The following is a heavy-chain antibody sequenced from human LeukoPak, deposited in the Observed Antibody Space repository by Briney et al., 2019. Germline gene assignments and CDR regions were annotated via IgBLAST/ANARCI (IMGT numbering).Heavy chain of an antibody. CDR3: AKVVAATWVGFDY. V-gene: IGHV1-18*01. CDR2: ISAYNGYT. Sequence: ASVKVSCTTSGYTFTSYGITWVRQAPGQGLEWMGWISAYNGYTYYTQKLQGRVTMTTDTSISTAYMELSRLRSDDTAVYYCAKVVAATWVGFDYWGQGTLVTVSS. CDR1: GYTFTSYG. D-gene: IGHD2-15*01. J-gene: IGHJ4*02.